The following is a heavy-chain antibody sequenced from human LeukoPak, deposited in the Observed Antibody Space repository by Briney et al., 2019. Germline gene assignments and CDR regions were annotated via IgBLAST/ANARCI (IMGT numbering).Heavy chain of an antibody. V-gene: IGHV4-59*01. CDR2: IFYSGST. CDR3: ARDYYDNSGGAGFDI. J-gene: IGHJ3*02. CDR1: GGSISSYY. D-gene: IGHD3-22*01. Sequence: SETLSLTCAVSGGSISSYYWSWIRQPPGKGLEWIGYIFYSGSTNYNPSLKSRVTISVDTSKNQFSLNLSSVTVADTAVYYCARDYYDNSGGAGFDIWGQGTMVTVSS.